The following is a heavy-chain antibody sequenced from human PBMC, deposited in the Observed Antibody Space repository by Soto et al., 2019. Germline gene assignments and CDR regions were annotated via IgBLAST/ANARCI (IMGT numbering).Heavy chain of an antibody. Sequence: SETLSLTCTVSGASIMSTDYYWSWIRQAPGKGLEWIGYIYYSGSTNYNPSLKSRVTISVDTSKNQFSLKLSSVTAADTAVYYCARVNPFYSHGMDVWGQGTTVTVSS. J-gene: IGHJ6*02. V-gene: IGHV4-61*08. D-gene: IGHD2-21*01. CDR1: GASIMSTDYY. CDR3: ARVNPFYSHGMDV. CDR2: IYYSGST.